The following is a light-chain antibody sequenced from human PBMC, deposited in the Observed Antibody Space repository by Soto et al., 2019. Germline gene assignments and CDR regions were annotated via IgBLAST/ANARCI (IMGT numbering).Light chain of an antibody. CDR3: CSYAGSSTHV. CDR2: EGS. V-gene: IGLV2-23*01. Sequence: QSVLTQPAAVSGSPGQSITISCTGTSSDVGSYNLVSWYQQHPGKAPKLMIYEGSKRPSGVSNRFSGSKSGYTASLTISGLQAEDEADYYCCSYAGSSTHVFGTGTKVTVL. CDR1: SSDVGSYNL. J-gene: IGLJ1*01.